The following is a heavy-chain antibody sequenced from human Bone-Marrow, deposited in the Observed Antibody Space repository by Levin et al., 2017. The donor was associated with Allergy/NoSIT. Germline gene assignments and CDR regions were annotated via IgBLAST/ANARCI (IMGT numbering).Heavy chain of an antibody. CDR2: ISNDGSNK. CDR3: AKDQGCSSTSCHWSFDI. V-gene: IGHV3-30*18. CDR1: GFTFSTYG. J-gene: IGHJ3*02. Sequence: HSGGSLRLSCAASGFTFSTYGMHWVRRGPGKGLEWVAIISNDGSNKYYVDSVKGRFTISRDNSKNTLHLQMNSLRAEDTAVYFCAKDQGCSSTSCHWSFDIWGQGTMVTVSS. D-gene: IGHD2-2*01.